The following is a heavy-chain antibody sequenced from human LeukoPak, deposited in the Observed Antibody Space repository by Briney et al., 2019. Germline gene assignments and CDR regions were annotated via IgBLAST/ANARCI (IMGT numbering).Heavy chain of an antibody. D-gene: IGHD6-13*01. J-gene: IGHJ6*04. Sequence: ASVKVSCKASGYTFTTYYMHWVRQAPGQELEWMGIINPSGGSTSYAQKFQGRVTMTRDTSTSTVYMELSSLRSEDTAVYYCASGDSIAAASSPYYYYYGMDVWGKGTTVTVSS. CDR3: ASGDSIAAASSPYYYYYGMDV. CDR2: INPSGGST. CDR1: GYTFTTYY. V-gene: IGHV1-46*01.